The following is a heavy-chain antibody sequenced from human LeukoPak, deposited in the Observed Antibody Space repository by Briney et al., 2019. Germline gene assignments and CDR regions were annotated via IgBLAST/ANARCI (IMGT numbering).Heavy chain of an antibody. J-gene: IGHJ6*02. CDR3: AKEDKNSYYDILTGYYRDYYGMDV. CDR2: ISWNSGSI. D-gene: IGHD3-9*01. V-gene: IGHV3-9*01. Sequence: GRSLRLSCAASGFTFDDYAMPWVRHAPGKGPEWVSGISWNSGSIYYADSVKGRFTISRDNAKNSLYLQMNSLRAEDTALYYCAKEDKNSYYDILTGYYRDYYGMDVWGQGTTVTVSS. CDR1: GFTFDDYA.